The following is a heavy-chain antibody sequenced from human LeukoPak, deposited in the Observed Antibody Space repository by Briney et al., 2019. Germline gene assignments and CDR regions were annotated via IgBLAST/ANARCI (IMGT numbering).Heavy chain of an antibody. CDR2: ISNSGGST. Sequence: PGGSLRLSCAASGFTFSSYVMSWVRQAPGKGLEWVSSISNSGGSTYYADSVKGRFTISRDNSKNTLYLQMNSLRAEDTAIYYCANANAVTGRSYYYYGMDVWGQGTTVTVSS. D-gene: IGHD6-19*01. CDR1: GFTFSSYV. J-gene: IGHJ6*02. V-gene: IGHV3-23*01. CDR3: ANANAVTGRSYYYYGMDV.